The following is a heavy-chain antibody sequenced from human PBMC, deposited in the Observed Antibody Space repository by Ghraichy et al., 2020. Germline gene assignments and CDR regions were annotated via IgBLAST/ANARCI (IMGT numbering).Heavy chain of an antibody. CDR3: ARVYYDFWSGYRYALDV. V-gene: IGHV4-38-2*02. CDR2: IYYSGST. Sequence: SETLSLTCTVSGYSISSGYYWGWIRQPPGRGLEWIGSIYYSGSTYCKPSLKSRITMSVDTSKNQFSLKLSSVTTADTAVYYCARVYYDFWSGYRYALDVWGQGTTVTVSS. D-gene: IGHD3-3*01. CDR1: GYSISSGYY. J-gene: IGHJ6*02.